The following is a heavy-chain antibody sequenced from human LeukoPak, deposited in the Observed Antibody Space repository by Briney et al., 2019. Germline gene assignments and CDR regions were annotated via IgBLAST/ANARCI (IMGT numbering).Heavy chain of an antibody. CDR2: IYTSGST. V-gene: IGHV4-61*02. Sequence: LXCXXXGGSIXXXXYYXXXIXXXXGXXXXXXXPIYTSGSTNYNPSLKSRVTISVDTSKNQFSLKLSSVTAADTAVYYCARGSSCSSTSCYRLDYWGQGTLVTVSS. D-gene: IGHD2-2*01. J-gene: IGHJ4*02. CDR3: ARGSSCSSTSCYRLDY. CDR1: GGSIXXXXYY.